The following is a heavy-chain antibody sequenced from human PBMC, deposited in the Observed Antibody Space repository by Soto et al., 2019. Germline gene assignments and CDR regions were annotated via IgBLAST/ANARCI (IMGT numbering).Heavy chain of an antibody. J-gene: IGHJ4*02. D-gene: IGHD3-10*01. CDR3: PTPPPLRGAMITHRNFDL. CDR1: GHTLTEYS. Sequence: ASVKFSCKSSGHTLTEYSIHWVRQAPGKGLEWMGCFDPEGGEAIYAQKWHGRVTVTEDTVTAPSYMELRGMKPGETAVYYPPTPPPLRGAMITHRNFDLWGQGTPVTVSS. CDR2: FDPEGGEA. V-gene: IGHV1-24*01.